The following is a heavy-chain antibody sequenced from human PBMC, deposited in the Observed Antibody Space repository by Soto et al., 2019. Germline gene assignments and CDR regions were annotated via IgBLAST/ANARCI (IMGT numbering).Heavy chain of an antibody. J-gene: IGHJ6*02. CDR3: AREGGATLTNVYSYEREV. CDR1: GDSASSISAA. Sequence: QVQLQQSGPGLATPSQTLSLTCAISGDSASSISAAWTWIGQSPSRGLEWLGRTYYRTVWYNDYAVSVKRRITIKPDTSRNQLSLQLTSVTPEDTAVYYCAREGGATLTNVYSYEREVGGQGTAVTVSS. D-gene: IGHD2-15*01. CDR2: TYYRTVWYN. V-gene: IGHV6-1*01.